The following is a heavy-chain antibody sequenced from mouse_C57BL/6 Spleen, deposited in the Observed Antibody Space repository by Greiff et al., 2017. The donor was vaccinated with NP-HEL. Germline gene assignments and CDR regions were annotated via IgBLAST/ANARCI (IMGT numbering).Heavy chain of an antibody. CDR3: ARGGDEGFAY. CDR1: GYSITSGYY. CDR2: ISYDGSN. V-gene: IGHV3-6*01. J-gene: IGHJ3*01. Sequence: EVKLMESGPGLVKPSQSLSLTCSVTGYSITSGYYWNWIRQFPGNKLEWMGYISYDGSNNYNPSLKNRISITRDTSKNQFFLKLNSVTTEDTATYYCARGGDEGFAYWGQGTLVTVSA. D-gene: IGHD3-3*01.